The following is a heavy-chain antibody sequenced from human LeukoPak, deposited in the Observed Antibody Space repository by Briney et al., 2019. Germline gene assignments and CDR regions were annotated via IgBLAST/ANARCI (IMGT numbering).Heavy chain of an antibody. Sequence: SETLSLTCTVSGGSISSYYWSWIRQPPGKGLEWIGYIYYSGSTNYDPSLKSRVTISVDTSKNQFSLKLSSVTAADTAVHYCARRRRAGEDFDIWGQGTMVTVSS. D-gene: IGHD7-27*01. V-gene: IGHV4-59*08. CDR1: GGSISSYY. CDR3: ARRRRAGEDFDI. CDR2: IYYSGST. J-gene: IGHJ3*02.